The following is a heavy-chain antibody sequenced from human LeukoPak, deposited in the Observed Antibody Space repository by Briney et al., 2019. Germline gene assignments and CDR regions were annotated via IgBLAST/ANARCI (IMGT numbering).Heavy chain of an antibody. Sequence: SVKVSCKVSGYTLTELSMHWVRQAPGQGLEWMGGIIPIFGTANYAQKFQGRVTITADESTSTAYMELSSLRSEDTAVYYCARGFVPAAIRDWDWGQGTLVTVSS. CDR2: IIPIFGTA. D-gene: IGHD2-2*02. CDR3: ARGFVPAAIRDWD. V-gene: IGHV1-69*13. J-gene: IGHJ4*02. CDR1: GYTLTELS.